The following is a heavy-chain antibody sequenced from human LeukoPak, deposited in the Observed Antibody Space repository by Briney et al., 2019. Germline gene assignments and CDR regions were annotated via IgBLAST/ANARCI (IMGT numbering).Heavy chain of an antibody. V-gene: IGHV3-23*01. J-gene: IGHJ4*02. Sequence: GGSLRLSCAASGFSFSTHGMNWVRQAPGKGLEWVSGITPSSDSTYYAESVKGRFTISRDNSKNTVYLQVNSLRVEDTAVYYCAKSIRPIDSNSWYLHFDYWGQGTLVTVSS. D-gene: IGHD6-13*01. CDR2: ITPSSDST. CDR1: GFSFSTHG. CDR3: AKSIRPIDSNSWYLHFDY.